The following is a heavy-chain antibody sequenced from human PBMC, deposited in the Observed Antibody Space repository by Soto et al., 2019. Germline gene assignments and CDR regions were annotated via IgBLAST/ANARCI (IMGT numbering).Heavy chain of an antibody. CDR3: AGYPPYTVTTGYYGMDV. D-gene: IGHD4-17*01. CDR2: IVVGSGNT. Sequence: QMQLVQSGPEVKKPGTSVKVSCKASGFTFTSSAMQWVRQARGQRLEWIGWIVVGSGNTNYAQKFQERVTITRDMSXSXRYMELSSLRAEDTAVYYCAGYPPYTVTTGYYGMDVWGQGTTVTVSS. J-gene: IGHJ6*02. V-gene: IGHV1-58*02. CDR1: GFTFTSSA.